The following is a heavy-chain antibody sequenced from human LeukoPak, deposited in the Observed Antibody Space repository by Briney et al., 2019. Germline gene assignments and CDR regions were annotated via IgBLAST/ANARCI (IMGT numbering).Heavy chain of an antibody. Sequence: QPGGSLRLSCAASGFTFSSYSMNWVRQAPGKGLEWVANIKQDGSEKYYVDSVKGRFTISRDNAKNSLYLQMNSLRAEDTAVYYCATLGNEGSSWQFDYWGQGTLVTVSS. J-gene: IGHJ4*02. D-gene: IGHD6-13*01. CDR2: IKQDGSEK. CDR1: GFTFSSYS. CDR3: ATLGNEGSSWQFDY. V-gene: IGHV3-7*01.